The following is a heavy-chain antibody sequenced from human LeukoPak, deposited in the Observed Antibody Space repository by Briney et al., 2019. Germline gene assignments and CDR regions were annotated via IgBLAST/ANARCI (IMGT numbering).Heavy chain of an antibody. CDR3: VKDFGRIRGTPDS. CDR1: GFVFTIYT. D-gene: IGHD1-26*01. J-gene: IGHJ4*02. V-gene: IGHV3-64D*06. Sequence: GGSLRLSCSASGFVFTIYTMYWVRQAPGKGPEYVSTISGSGNGFSIYYADSVKGRFTISRDGSKSILYLQMNGLRSEDTAVYYCVKDFGRIRGTPDSWGQGTLVTVSS. CDR2: ISGSGNGFSI.